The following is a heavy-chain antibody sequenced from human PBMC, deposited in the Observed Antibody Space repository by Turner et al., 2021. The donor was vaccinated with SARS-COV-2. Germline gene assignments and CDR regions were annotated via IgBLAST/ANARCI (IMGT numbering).Heavy chain of an antibody. J-gene: IGHJ5*02. CDR1: GDSMNTYQWT. V-gene: IGHV4-59*12. D-gene: IGHD3-3*01. CDR2: IQSSGYP. Sequence: QVQLQESGPGLVKPSETLSLPCSVSGDSMNTYQWTWSWIRQPPGKGLEWVGYIQSSGYPHDNPSLKSRVTILGDTSKNQFSLKLTSVTAADTAVYYCARFKLGSGFNWFDPWGQGTLVTVSS. CDR3: ARFKLGSGFNWFDP.